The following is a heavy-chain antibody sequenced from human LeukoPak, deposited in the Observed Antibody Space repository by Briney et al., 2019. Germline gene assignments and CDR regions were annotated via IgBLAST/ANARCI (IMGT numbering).Heavy chain of an antibody. D-gene: IGHD4-17*01. CDR1: GGTFSNYA. J-gene: IGHJ5*02. V-gene: IGHV1-69*13. CDR2: IISIFDSA. Sequence: ASVKISCKASGGTFSNYAISWVRQAPGQGLEWMGGIISIFDSANYAQKFQGRVTITADDSTSTAYMELANLTSEDTAVYYCARGNPTGYGDYSRLFDPWGQGTLVTVSS. CDR3: ARGNPTGYGDYSRLFDP.